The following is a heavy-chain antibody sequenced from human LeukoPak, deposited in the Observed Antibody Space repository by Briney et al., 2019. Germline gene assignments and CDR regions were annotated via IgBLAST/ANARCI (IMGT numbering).Heavy chain of an antibody. CDR3: ATAGNYRFDY. CDR1: GFTFSSYW. V-gene: IGHV3-74*01. J-gene: IGHJ4*02. D-gene: IGHD1-7*01. Sequence: GGSLRLSCAASGFTFSSYWVHWVRQAPGRGLVWVSRINPDGSTTNYADSVKGRFTISRDNAKNTLYLQMNSLRAEDTAVYYCATAGNYRFDYWGQGTPVTVSS. CDR2: INPDGSTT.